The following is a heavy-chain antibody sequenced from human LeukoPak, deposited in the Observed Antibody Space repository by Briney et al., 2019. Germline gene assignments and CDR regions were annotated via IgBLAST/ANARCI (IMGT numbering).Heavy chain of an antibody. CDR3: ARAFLSSSGLYDAFDI. CDR1: GYTLTELS. D-gene: IGHD6-19*01. J-gene: IGHJ3*02. Sequence: GASVKVSCKVSGYTLTELSMHWVRQAPGKGLEWMGGFDPEDGETIYAQKFQGRVTMTEDTSTDTAYMELSSLRSDDTAVYYCARAFLSSSGLYDAFDIWGQGTMVTVSS. CDR2: FDPEDGET. V-gene: IGHV1-24*01.